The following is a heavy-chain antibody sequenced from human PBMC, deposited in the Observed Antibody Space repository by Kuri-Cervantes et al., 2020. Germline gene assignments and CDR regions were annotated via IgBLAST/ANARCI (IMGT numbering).Heavy chain of an antibody. CDR3: AKDSTSGSTTYYYYYYMDV. CDR1: GFTFDDHA. Sequence: SLKTSWAGSGFTFDDHAMHLVRQAPGKGLGWVSGISWNSGSIGYADSVEGRFTISRDNAKNSLYLQMNSLRAEHTALYYCAKDSTSGSTTYYYYYYMDVWGKGTTGTASS. V-gene: IGHV3-9*01. J-gene: IGHJ6*03. CDR2: ISWNSGSI. D-gene: IGHD1-26*01.